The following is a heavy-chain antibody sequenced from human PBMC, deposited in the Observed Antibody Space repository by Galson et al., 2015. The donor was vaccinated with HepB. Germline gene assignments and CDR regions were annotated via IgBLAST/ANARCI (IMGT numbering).Heavy chain of an antibody. J-gene: IGHJ4*02. V-gene: IGHV6-1*01. CDR3: ARSTHLGRGFDS. CDR2: TYYRSKWSN. Sequence: CAISGDSVSSNTVGWNWIRQSPSRGLEWLGRTYYRSKWSNDYAQSVQSRITINPDTSKNQIPLQLNSVTPEDTAVYYCARSTHLGRGFDSWGQGTLVTVSS. D-gene: IGHD7-27*01. CDR1: GDSVSSNTVG.